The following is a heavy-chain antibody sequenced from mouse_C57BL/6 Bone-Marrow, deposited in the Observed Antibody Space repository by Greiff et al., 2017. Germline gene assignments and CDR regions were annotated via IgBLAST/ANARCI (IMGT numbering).Heavy chain of an antibody. CDR2: IDPANGNT. Sequence: EVQLQQSVAELVRPGASVKLSCTASGFNIKNTYMPWVKQRPEQGLEWIGRIDPANGNTKYAPKFQGKATITADTSSNTAYLQLSSLTSEDTAIYYCAHDSNYFAWFAYWGQGTLVTVSA. V-gene: IGHV14-3*01. J-gene: IGHJ3*01. CDR1: GFNIKNTY. CDR3: AHDSNYFAWFAY. D-gene: IGHD2-5*01.